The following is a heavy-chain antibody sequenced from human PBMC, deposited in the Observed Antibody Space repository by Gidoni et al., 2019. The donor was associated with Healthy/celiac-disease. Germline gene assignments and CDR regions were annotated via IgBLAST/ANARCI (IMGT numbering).Heavy chain of an antibody. J-gene: IGHJ4*02. CDR3: ERVWHATDY. CDR2: ISSSSGTI. CDR1: GFTCGSYS. Sequence: EGRRVVSGGGLVQPGGSLRPSCAAPGFTCGSYSMNWVRPAPGKGLEWVSYISSSSGTISYEDSVKGRFTISRANAKTSLYLQMNSPRDEATDVYYCERVWHATDYWGQGTLVTVSS. V-gene: IGHV3-48*02.